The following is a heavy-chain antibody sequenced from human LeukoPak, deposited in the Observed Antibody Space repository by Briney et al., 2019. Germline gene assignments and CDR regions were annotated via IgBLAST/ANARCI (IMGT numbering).Heavy chain of an antibody. CDR3: RGFRNGPFGC. Sequence: GGSLRLSCEASGFTFDDYGMSWVRQPPGKGLEWVSGINRNGGSTDYADSVKGRFTISRDNAKNSHFLQMNSLRVEDTAFYCARGFRNGPFGCWGQGTLVSVSS. V-gene: IGHV3-20*01. J-gene: IGHJ4*02. CDR2: INRNGGST. D-gene: IGHD2-8*01. CDR1: GFTFDDYG.